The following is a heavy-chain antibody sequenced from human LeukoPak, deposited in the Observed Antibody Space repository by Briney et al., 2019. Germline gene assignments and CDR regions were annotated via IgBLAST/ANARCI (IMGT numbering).Heavy chain of an antibody. CDR3: AREGGHEQWLPYNWFDP. CDR2: ISAYNGNT. V-gene: IGHV1-18*01. Sequence: ASVKVSCKASGYTFTSYGISWVRQAPGQGLEWMGWISAYNGNTNYAQKLQGRVTMTTDTSTSTAYMELRSLRSDDTAVYYCAREGGHEQWLPYNWFDPWGQGTLVTVSS. J-gene: IGHJ5*02. D-gene: IGHD6-19*01. CDR1: GYTFTSYG.